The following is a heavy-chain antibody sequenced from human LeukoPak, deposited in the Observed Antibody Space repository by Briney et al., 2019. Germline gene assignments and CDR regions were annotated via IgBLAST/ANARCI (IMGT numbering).Heavy chain of an antibody. D-gene: IGHD2-2*02. CDR1: GFTFSSYG. Sequence: QTGVALRLSCAASGFTFSSYGMHWVRQAPGKGLEWVAVISYDGSNKYYADSVKGRFTISRDNSKNTLYLQMNSLRAEDTAVYYCAKVGSQLLYRYFDYWGQGTLVTVSS. CDR2: ISYDGSNK. J-gene: IGHJ4*02. V-gene: IGHV3-30*18. CDR3: AKVGSQLLYRYFDY.